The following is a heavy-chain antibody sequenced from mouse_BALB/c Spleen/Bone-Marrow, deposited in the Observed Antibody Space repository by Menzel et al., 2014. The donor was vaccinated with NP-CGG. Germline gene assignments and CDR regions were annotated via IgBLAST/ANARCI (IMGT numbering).Heavy chain of an antibody. Sequence: RVESGGGLVQPGGSLKLSCAASGFTFSSYTMSWVRQTPEKRLEWVAYISNGGGSTYYPDTVKGRFTISRDNAKNTLYLQMSSLKSEDTAMYYCARHGYYGSRAMDYWGQGTSVTVSS. CDR1: GFTFSSYT. V-gene: IGHV5-12-2*01. J-gene: IGHJ4*01. CDR2: ISNGGGST. D-gene: IGHD1-1*01. CDR3: ARHGYYGSRAMDY.